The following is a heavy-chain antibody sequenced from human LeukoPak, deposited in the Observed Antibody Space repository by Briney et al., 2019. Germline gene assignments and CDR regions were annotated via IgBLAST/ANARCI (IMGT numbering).Heavy chain of an antibody. CDR3: ATGDTPYSSGWYPY. CDR2: ISGSGGST. CDR1: GFTFSSYA. Sequence: GGSLRLSCAASGFTFSSYAMSWVRQAPGKGLEWVSAISGSGGSTYYADSVKGRFTISRDNSKNTLYLQMNSLRAEDTAVYYCATGDTPYSSGWYPYWGQGTLVTVSS. V-gene: IGHV3-23*01. D-gene: IGHD6-19*01. J-gene: IGHJ4*02.